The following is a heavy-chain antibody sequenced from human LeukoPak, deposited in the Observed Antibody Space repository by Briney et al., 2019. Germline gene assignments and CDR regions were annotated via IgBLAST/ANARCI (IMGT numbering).Heavy chain of an antibody. CDR3: ASTNRLDY. J-gene: IGHJ4*02. CDR2: INSDGSST. CDR1: GFTSGNYW. Sequence: PGGSLRLSCAASGFTSGNYWMHWVRQAPGKGPVWVSRINSDGSSTSYADSVQGRFTISRDNAKNTLFLQMNSLRVEDTAVYYCASTNRLDYWGQGTLVTVSS. V-gene: IGHV3-74*01. D-gene: IGHD2/OR15-2a*01.